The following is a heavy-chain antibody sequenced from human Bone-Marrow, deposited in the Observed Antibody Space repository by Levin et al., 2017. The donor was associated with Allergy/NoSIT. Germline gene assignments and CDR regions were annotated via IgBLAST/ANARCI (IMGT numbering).Heavy chain of an antibody. CDR3: ATPSSGASRLYGMDV. CDR2: IYYSGST. Sequence: SETLSLTCSVSGGSISSYSYYWGWVRQSPGKGLEWIGGIYYSGSTYYNPSLKGRVTISVDTSKTQFSLKLTSVTAADTAVYYCATPSSGASRLYGMDVWGQGTTVTVSS. D-gene: IGHD3-10*01. CDR1: GGSISSYSYY. J-gene: IGHJ6*02. V-gene: IGHV4-39*01.